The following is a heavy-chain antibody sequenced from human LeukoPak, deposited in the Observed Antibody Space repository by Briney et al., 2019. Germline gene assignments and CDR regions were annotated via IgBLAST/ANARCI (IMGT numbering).Heavy chain of an antibody. D-gene: IGHD3-3*01. J-gene: IGHJ4*02. V-gene: IGHV3-20*04. CDR3: ARVGFLEWLKFPPRNYYFDY. CDR1: GFTFDDYG. CDR2: INWNGVST. Sequence: GGSLRLSCAASGFTFDDYGMSWVRQAPGKGLEWVSGINWNGVSTNYADFVRGRFTISRDNAKNSLYLQMNSLRAEDTAVYYCARVGFLEWLKFPPRNYYFDYWGQETLVTVSS.